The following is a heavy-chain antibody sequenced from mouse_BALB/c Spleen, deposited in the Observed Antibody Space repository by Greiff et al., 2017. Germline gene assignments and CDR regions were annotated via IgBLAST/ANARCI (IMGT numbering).Heavy chain of an antibody. J-gene: IGHJ2*01. Sequence: DLVKPGASVKLSCKASGYTFTSYWINRIKQRPGQGLEWIGRIAPGSGSTYYNEMFKGKATLTVDTSSSTAYIQLSSLSSEDSAVYFCARWGYDGGYYFDYWGQGTTLTVSS. CDR2: IAPGSGST. CDR3: ARWGYDGGYYFDY. CDR1: GYTFTSYW. D-gene: IGHD2-14*01. V-gene: IGHV1S41*01.